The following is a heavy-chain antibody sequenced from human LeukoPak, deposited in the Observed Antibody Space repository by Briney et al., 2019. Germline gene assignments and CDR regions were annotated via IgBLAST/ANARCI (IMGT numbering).Heavy chain of an antibody. Sequence: ASVKVSCKASGYTFTSYDINWVRQATGQGLEWMGWMNPNSGNTGYAQKFQGRVTITADKSTSTAYTELSSLRSEDTAVYYCARAPLGLPYDYWGQGTLVTVSS. D-gene: IGHD3-3*02. V-gene: IGHV1-8*01. CDR2: MNPNSGNT. CDR3: ARAPLGLPYDY. J-gene: IGHJ4*02. CDR1: GYTFTSYD.